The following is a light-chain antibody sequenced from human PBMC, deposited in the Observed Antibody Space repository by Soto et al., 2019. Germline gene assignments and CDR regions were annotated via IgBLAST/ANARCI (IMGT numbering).Light chain of an antibody. V-gene: IGLV1-40*01. J-gene: IGLJ1*01. Sequence: QSVLTKPPSVSGAAGQRVTISCTGSSSNIGAGYDVHWYQQLPGTAPKLLIYGNSNRPSGVPDRFSGSKSGTSASLAITGLQAEDEADYYCQSYDSSLSGSWVFGTGTKV. CDR1: SSNIGAGYD. CDR3: QSYDSSLSGSWV. CDR2: GNS.